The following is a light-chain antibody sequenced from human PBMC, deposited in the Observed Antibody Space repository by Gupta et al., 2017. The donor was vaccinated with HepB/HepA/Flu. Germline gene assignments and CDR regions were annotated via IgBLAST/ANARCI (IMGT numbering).Light chain of an antibody. V-gene: IGLV1-40*01. CDR1: SSNIGADYD. CDR3: QSYDSSVKKVV. Sequence: QSTLTQTPYVSGAPGQTVPISCAACSSNIGADYDVHWYQQPPGPAPKLLMSNNNNRPSGVPDRFSGSKSGTSASLAITGLQAEDEADYYCQSYDSSVKKVVFGAGTKLTVL. CDR2: NNN. J-gene: IGLJ2*01.